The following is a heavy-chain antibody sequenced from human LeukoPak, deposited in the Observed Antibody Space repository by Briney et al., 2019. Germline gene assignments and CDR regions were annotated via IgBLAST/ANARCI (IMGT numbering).Heavy chain of an antibody. CDR3: ARVHYNWNDGADDAFDI. Sequence: GGSLRLSCAASGFTFSSYSMNWVRQAPGKGLEWVSSISSSSSYIYYADSVKGRFTISRDNAKNSLYLQMNSLRAEDTAVYYCARVHYNWNDGADDAFDIWGQGTMVTVSS. J-gene: IGHJ3*02. CDR2: ISSSSSYI. D-gene: IGHD1-20*01. V-gene: IGHV3-21*01. CDR1: GFTFSSYS.